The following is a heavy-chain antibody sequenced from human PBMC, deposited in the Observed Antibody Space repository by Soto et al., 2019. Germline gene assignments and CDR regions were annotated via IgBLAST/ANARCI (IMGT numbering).Heavy chain of an antibody. J-gene: IGHJ4*02. D-gene: IGHD3-10*01. V-gene: IGHV4-31*03. CDR2: IYYSGST. CDR3: ERTRGVYAPRL. CDR1: GGSISSGGYY. Sequence: SETLSLTCTVSGGSISSGGYYWSWIRQHPGKGLEWIGYIYYSGSTYYNPSLKSRVTISVDTSKNQFSLKLSSVTAADTAVYYCERTRGVYAPRLWGQGTLVTVSS.